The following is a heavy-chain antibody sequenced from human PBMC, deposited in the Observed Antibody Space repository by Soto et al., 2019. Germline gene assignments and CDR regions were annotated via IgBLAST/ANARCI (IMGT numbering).Heavy chain of an antibody. J-gene: IGHJ3*02. V-gene: IGHV4-61*01. Sequence: QVQLQESGPGLVKPSETLSLTCTVSGGSVSSGSYYWNWIRQPPGKGLEWIGYIYYSGSTNFNPSLKSRVTISGDTPRSQFALTLDSVTAADTAVYYCARGVLEWFDAFDIWGQGTIVTVSS. CDR1: GGSVSSGSYY. D-gene: IGHD3-3*01. CDR3: ARGVLEWFDAFDI. CDR2: IYYSGST.